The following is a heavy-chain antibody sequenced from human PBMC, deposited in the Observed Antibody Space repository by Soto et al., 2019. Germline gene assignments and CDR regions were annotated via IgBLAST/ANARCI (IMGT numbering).Heavy chain of an antibody. J-gene: IGHJ6*02. CDR1: GFTFSSYW. CDR3: ARGHSDFWSGYYYYYGMDV. V-gene: IGHV3-7*05. Sequence: GGSLRLSCAASGFTFSSYWMSWVRQAPGKGLEWVANIKQDGSEKYYVDSVKGRFTISRDNAKNSLYLQMNSLRAEDTAVYYCARGHSDFWSGYYYYYGMDVWGQGTTVTVSS. CDR2: IKQDGSEK. D-gene: IGHD3-3*01.